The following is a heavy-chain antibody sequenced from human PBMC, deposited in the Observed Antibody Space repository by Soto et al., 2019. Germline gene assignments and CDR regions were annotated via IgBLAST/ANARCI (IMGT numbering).Heavy chain of an antibody. CDR2: IKSKTDGGTT. D-gene: IGHD1-1*01. Sequence: EVQLVESGGGLVKPGGSLRLSCAASGFTFTNAWMSWVRQAPGKGLEWVGRIKSKTDGGTTDHAEPVRGRFTISRDDSTKTLYLQMNSLKTEDAAVYYCGTGDAFDIWGQGTMVTVSS. J-gene: IGHJ3*02. V-gene: IGHV3-15*01. CDR1: GFTFTNAW. CDR3: GTGDAFDI.